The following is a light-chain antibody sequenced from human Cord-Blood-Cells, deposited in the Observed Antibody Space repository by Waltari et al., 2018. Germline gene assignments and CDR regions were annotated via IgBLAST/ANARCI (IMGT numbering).Light chain of an antibody. Sequence: EMVLTQSPGTLSLSPGERATLSCRASQSVSSSYLAWYQQKPGQAPRLLIYGASSRATGIPDRFSGSGSGTDFTLTISRLEPEDFAVYYCQQYGSSPWAFGQGP. CDR3: QQYGSSPWA. V-gene: IGKV3-20*01. CDR1: QSVSSSY. J-gene: IGKJ1*01. CDR2: GAS.